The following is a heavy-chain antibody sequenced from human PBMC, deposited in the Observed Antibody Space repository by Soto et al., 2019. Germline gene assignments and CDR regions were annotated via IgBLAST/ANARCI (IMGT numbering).Heavy chain of an antibody. CDR2: IIPILNST. Sequence: SVKVSCKVSGSRFSNYVISWVRQAPGHGLEWLGRIIPILNSTKYAQSFQGRVTITADKSTSTASLELSSLRSDDTAVYYCAREGRGKKAGYNGLVSLGYWGQGTLVTVSS. CDR1: GSRFSNYV. J-gene: IGHJ4*02. V-gene: IGHV1-69*10. D-gene: IGHD2-2*02. CDR3: AREGRGKKAGYNGLVSLGY.